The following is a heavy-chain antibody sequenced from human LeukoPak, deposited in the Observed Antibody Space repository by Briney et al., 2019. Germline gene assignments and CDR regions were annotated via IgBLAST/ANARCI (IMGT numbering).Heavy chain of an antibody. V-gene: IGHV3-48*03. D-gene: IGHD4-23*01. CDR2: ISSSGSTI. CDR1: GFTFSSYE. CDR3: AIGPGGLFHY. Sequence: GGSLRLSCAASGFTFSSYEMNWVRQAPGKGLEWVSYISSSGSTIYYADSVKGRFTISRDNAKNSLYLQMNSLRVEDTAVYYCAIGPGGLFHYWGQGTLVTVSS. J-gene: IGHJ4*02.